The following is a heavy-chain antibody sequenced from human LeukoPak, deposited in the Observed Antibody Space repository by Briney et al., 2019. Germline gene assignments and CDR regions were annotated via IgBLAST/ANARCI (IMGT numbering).Heavy chain of an antibody. D-gene: IGHD4-17*01. CDR2: IYFSGST. V-gene: IGHV4-39*01. J-gene: IGHJ3*02. CDR3: ARPRVYGDYVRAFDI. Sequence: TSETLSLTCTVSGGSISSTTYYWGWIRQPPGKGLEWIGSIYFSGSTYYNPSLKSRVTISVDTSKNQFSLKLSSVTAADTAVYYCARPRVYGDYVRAFDIWGQGTMVTVSS. CDR1: GGSISSTTYY.